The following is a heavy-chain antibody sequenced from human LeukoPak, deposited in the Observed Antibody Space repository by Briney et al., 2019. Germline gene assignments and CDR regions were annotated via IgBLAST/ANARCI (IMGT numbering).Heavy chain of an antibody. CDR2: IIPIFGTA. Sequence: AASVKVSCKASGGTFSNYIISWVRQAPGQGLEWMGGIIPIFGTANYAQKFQGRVTITADESTSTAYMELSSLRSEDTAVYYCARGGYCSSTSCYPFDYWGQGTLVTVSS. D-gene: IGHD2-2*01. V-gene: IGHV1-69*01. J-gene: IGHJ4*02. CDR3: ARGGYCSSTSCYPFDY. CDR1: GGTFSNYI.